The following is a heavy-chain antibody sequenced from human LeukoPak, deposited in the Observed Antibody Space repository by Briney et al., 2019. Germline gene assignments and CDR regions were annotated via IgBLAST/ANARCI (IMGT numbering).Heavy chain of an antibody. V-gene: IGHV3-30*04. CDR3: ARGARLWWFWATLDY. CDR2: IPYDGSNK. J-gene: IGHJ4*02. CDR1: GFTFSTYA. Sequence: GGSLRLSCAASGFTFSTYAMHWVRQAPGKGLEWVAVIPYDGSNKYYADSVKGRFTISRENSKNRLYLQMNSLRAEDTAVYYCARGARLWWFWATLDYWGQGTLVTVSS. D-gene: IGHD2-21*01.